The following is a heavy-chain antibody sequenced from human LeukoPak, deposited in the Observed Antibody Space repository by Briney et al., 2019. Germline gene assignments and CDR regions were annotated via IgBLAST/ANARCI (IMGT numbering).Heavy chain of an antibody. CDR2: IYYSGST. V-gene: IGHV4-59*01. D-gene: IGHD6-13*01. CDR1: GGSISSYY. Sequence: SETLSLTCTVSGGSISSYYWSWIRQPPGKGLEWIGYIYYSGSTNYNPSLKSRVTISVDTSKNQFSLKLSSVTAADTAVYYCAGYSSSWHVGGYYYYYGMDVWGQGTTVTVSS. CDR3: AGYSSSWHVGGYYYYYGMDV. J-gene: IGHJ6*02.